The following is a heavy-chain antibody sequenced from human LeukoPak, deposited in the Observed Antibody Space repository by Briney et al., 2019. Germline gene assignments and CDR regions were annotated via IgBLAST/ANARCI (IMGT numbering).Heavy chain of an antibody. CDR1: GGSISSGGYY. J-gene: IGHJ4*02. V-gene: IGHV4-31*03. CDR2: IYYSGST. CDR3: ARGYRYNWKPNTSPYFDY. Sequence: SETLSLTCTVSGGSISSGGYYWSWIRQHPGKGLEWIGYIYYSGSTYYNPSLKSRVTISVDTSKNQFSLKLSSVTAADTAVYYCARGYRYNWKPNTSPYFDYWGQGTLVTVSS. D-gene: IGHD1-1*01.